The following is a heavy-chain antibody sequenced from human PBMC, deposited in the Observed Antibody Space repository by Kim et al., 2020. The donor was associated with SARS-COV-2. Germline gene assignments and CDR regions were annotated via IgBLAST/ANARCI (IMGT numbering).Heavy chain of an antibody. CDR3: AGDHVAALDY. V-gene: IGHV3-33*01. CDR2: KK. Sequence: KKYYADTVKGRFTNSRENSKNTLYLQMNSLRAEDTAVYYCAGDHVAALDYWGQGTLVTVSS. D-gene: IGHD6-6*01. J-gene: IGHJ4*02.